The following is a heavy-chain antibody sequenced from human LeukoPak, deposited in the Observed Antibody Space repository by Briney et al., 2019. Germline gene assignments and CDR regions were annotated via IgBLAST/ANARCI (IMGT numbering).Heavy chain of an antibody. D-gene: IGHD3-10*01. CDR1: GGSISSDY. Sequence: SETLSLTCSVSGGSISSDYGGWIRQPPGMGLGWTGSIFYSGTPHYHPSLKSRVNISVDTSKNQFSLRLPSVPAADTAVYYCARGWHGSGSPLDYWGRGTLVSVSS. J-gene: IGHJ4*02. CDR3: ARGWHGSGSPLDY. V-gene: IGHV4-59*01. CDR2: IFYSGTP.